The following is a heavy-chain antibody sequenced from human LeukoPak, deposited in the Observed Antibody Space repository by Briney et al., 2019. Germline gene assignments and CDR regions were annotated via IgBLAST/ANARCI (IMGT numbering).Heavy chain of an antibody. V-gene: IGHV4-61*02. CDR2: IYTSGST. CDR1: GGSISRGSYY. Sequence: SETLSLTCTVSGGSISRGSYYWSWIRQPAGKGLEWIGRIYTSGSTNYNPSLKSRVTISVDTSKNQFSLKLSSVTAADTAVYYCAALRRGIAAAYWGQGTLVTVSP. J-gene: IGHJ4*02. D-gene: IGHD6-13*01. CDR3: AALRRGIAAAY.